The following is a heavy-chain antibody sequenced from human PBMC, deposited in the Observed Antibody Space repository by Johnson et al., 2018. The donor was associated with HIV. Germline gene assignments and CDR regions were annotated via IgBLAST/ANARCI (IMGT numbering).Heavy chain of an antibody. D-gene: IGHD6-13*01. CDR2: IYSGGST. V-gene: IGHV3-66*01. CDR1: GFSVSNTY. CDR3: ARDGESQQLPLGDAFDV. J-gene: IGHJ3*01. Sequence: VQLVESGGGVVQPGGSLRLSCAASGFSVSNTYMNWVRQAPGKGLEWVSVIYSGGSTYYADSVRGRFTISRDNSKNALYLQMSSLRVEDTAMYYCARDGESQQLPLGDAFDVWGQGTMVTVSS.